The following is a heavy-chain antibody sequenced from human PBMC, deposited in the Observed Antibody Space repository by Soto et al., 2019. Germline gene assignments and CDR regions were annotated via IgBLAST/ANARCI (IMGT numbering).Heavy chain of an antibody. Sequence: PGESLKISCKGSGYSFTSYWIGWVRQMPGKGLEWMGIIYPGDSDIRYSPSFQGQVTISADKSTSTVHMELGSLTSEDTAVYYCARGGGIVVVTAPYDHWGQGTLVTVSS. CDR2: IYPGDSDI. V-gene: IGHV5-51*01. D-gene: IGHD2-21*02. J-gene: IGHJ4*02. CDR3: ARGGGIVVVTAPYDH. CDR1: GYSFTSYW.